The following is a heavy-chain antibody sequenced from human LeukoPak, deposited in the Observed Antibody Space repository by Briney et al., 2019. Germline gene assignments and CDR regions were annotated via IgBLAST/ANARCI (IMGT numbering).Heavy chain of an antibody. V-gene: IGHV3-33*06. Sequence: PGRSLRLSCAASGFTFSSYGMHWVRRAPGKGLEWVAVIWYDGSNKYYADSVKGRFTISRDNSKNTLYLQMNSLRAEDTAVYYCAKNSGWYEVDYWGQGTLVTVSS. J-gene: IGHJ4*02. CDR2: IWYDGSNK. CDR3: AKNSGWYEVDY. D-gene: IGHD6-19*01. CDR1: GFTFSSYG.